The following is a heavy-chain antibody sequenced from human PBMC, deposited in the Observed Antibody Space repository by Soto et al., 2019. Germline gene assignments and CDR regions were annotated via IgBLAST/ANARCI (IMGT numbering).Heavy chain of an antibody. V-gene: IGHV1-18*01. J-gene: IGHJ4*02. D-gene: IGHD6-6*01. CDR2: ISAYNGHT. CDR1: GYTFATYG. Sequence: GASVKVSCKASGYTFATYGISWVRQAPGQGLEYMGWISAYNGHTNYAQKLQGRVTMTTDTSTSTAYMELTSLRSDDTAVYYCARGEYSSSLTYLDYWGQGTLVTVSS. CDR3: ARGEYSSSLTYLDY.